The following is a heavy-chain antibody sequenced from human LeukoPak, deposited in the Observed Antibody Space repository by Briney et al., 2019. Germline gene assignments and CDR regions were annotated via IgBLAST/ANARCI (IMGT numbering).Heavy chain of an antibody. Sequence: GGSLRLSCAASGFTFSSYEMNWVRQAPGKGLEWVSYILNSGTTTYYADSVKGRFTISRDNAKNSLYLQMNSLRAEDTGVYYCARVPPDYWGQGILVTVSS. J-gene: IGHJ4*02. CDR1: GFTFSSYE. CDR2: ILNSGTTT. CDR3: ARVPPDY. V-gene: IGHV3-48*03.